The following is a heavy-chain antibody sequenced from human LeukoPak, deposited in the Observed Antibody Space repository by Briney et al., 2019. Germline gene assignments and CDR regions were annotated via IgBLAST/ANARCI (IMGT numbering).Heavy chain of an antibody. V-gene: IGHV3-53*01. CDR3: ARVDSGIAVAGTGPVDY. J-gene: IGHJ4*02. Sequence: GGSLRLSCTVSGFTVSSNSMSWVRQAPGKGLEWVSFIYSDNTHYSDSVKGRFTISRDNSKNTLYLQMNSLRAEDTAVYYCARVDSGIAVAGTGPVDYWGQGTLVTVSS. CDR1: GFTVSSNS. D-gene: IGHD6-19*01. CDR2: IYSDNT.